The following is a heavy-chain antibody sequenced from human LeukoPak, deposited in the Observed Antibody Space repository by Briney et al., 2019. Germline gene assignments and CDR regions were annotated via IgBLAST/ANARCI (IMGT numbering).Heavy chain of an antibody. Sequence: GGSLRLSCAASGFTFSSYAMSWVRQAPGKGLEWVSAISGSGGSTYCADSVKGRFTISRDNSKNTLYLQMNSLRAEDTAVYYCAKAHDYVWGSYRSLLPFDYWGQGTLVTVSS. CDR3: AKAHDYVWGSYRSLLPFDY. CDR1: GFTFSSYA. D-gene: IGHD3-16*01. J-gene: IGHJ4*02. CDR2: ISGSGGST. V-gene: IGHV3-23*01.